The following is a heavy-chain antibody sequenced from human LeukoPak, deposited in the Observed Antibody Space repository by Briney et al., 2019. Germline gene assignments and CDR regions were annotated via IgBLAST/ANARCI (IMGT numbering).Heavy chain of an antibody. J-gene: IGHJ4*02. D-gene: IGHD6-19*01. CDR1: GFTFDDYA. CDR3: AKGVAGTAGYFDY. Sequence: GGSLRLSCAASGFTFDDYAMHWVRQAPGKGLEWVAGISWNSGNIGYADSVKGRFTISRDNAKNSLYLQMNSLRAEDTALYYCAKGVAGTAGYFDYWGQGTLVTVSS. V-gene: IGHV3-9*01. CDR2: ISWNSGNI.